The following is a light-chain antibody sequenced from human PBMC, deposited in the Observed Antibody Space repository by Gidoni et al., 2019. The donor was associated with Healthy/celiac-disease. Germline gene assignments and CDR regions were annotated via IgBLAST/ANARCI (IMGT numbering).Light chain of an antibody. J-gene: IGLJ2*01. V-gene: IGLV2-14*01. CDR2: EVS. Sequence: QSALTQPASASGSPGQAITISCTGTSSDVGGYNYVSWYQQHPGKAPKLMIYEVSHRPSGVSNRFSGSKSGTTASLTISGLQAEDEADYYCSSYTSSSTLVVFGGGTKLTVL. CDR1: SSDVGGYNY. CDR3: SSYTSSSTLVV.